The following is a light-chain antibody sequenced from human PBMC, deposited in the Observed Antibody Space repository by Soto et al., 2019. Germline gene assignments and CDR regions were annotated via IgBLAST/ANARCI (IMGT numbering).Light chain of an antibody. CDR1: QSVSSSD. V-gene: IGKV3-20*01. CDR2: AAS. CDR3: QQYGSSPPIT. Sequence: EIVLTQSPGTLSLSPGERATLSCRASQSVSSSDLVWYQQKPGQAPRLLIYAASRRDTGIPDRFSGSGSGTDFTLTISRLEPEDFAVYYCQQYGSSPPITFGQGTRLEIK. J-gene: IGKJ5*01.